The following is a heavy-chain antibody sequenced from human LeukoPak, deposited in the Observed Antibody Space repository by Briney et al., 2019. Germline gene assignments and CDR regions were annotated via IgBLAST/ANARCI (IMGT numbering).Heavy chain of an antibody. CDR2: INHSGST. J-gene: IGHJ6*02. D-gene: IGHD3-3*01. V-gene: IGHV4-34*01. Sequence: PSETLSLTCAVYGGSFSGYYWSWIRQPPGKGLEWIGEINHSGSTNYNPSLKSRVTISVDTSKNQFSLKLSSVTAADTAVYYCARGRPTEDYDFLGVWGQGTTVTVSS. CDR3: ARGRPTEDYDFLGV. CDR1: GGSFSGYY.